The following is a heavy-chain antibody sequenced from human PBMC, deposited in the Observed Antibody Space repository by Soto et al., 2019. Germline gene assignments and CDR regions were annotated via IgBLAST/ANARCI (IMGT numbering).Heavy chain of an antibody. CDR1: GYTFTANN. CDR3: ARGLGSSWFDH. D-gene: IGHD6-13*01. Sequence: ASVKVSCKTSGYTFTANNIYWVRQAPGQGLEWMGRMSPNRGDTKYTQNFQGRVTMTRDTSISTAYMELSSLRSDDAAVYYCARGLGSSWFDHWGQGTLVTVSS. CDR2: MSPNRGDT. J-gene: IGHJ5*02. V-gene: IGHV1-2*02.